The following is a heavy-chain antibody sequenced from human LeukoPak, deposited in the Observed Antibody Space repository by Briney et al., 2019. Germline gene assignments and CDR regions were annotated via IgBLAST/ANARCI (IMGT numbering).Heavy chain of an antibody. CDR2: ISYDGGNK. CDR3: ARDISGSFSIDY. Sequence: GGSLRLSCAASGFTFTNCAMHWVRQAPGKGLEWVAVISYDGGNKYYADFVKGRFTVSRDNFKNMLDLQMNSLRADDTAVYYCARDISGSFSIDYWGQGTLVTVSS. V-gene: IGHV3-30-3*01. CDR1: GFTFTNCA. D-gene: IGHD1-26*01. J-gene: IGHJ4*02.